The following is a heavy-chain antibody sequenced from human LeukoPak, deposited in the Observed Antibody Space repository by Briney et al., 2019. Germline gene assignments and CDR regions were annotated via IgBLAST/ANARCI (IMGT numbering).Heavy chain of an antibody. V-gene: IGHV1-8*02. J-gene: IGHJ6*03. CDR2: MNPNSGNT. Sequence: ASVKVSCKASGYTFTSYDINWVRQATGQGLEWMGWMNPNSGNTGYAQKFQGRVTMTRDMSTSTVYMELSSLRSEDTAVYYCARVSNAYDYYYMDVWGKGTTVTVSS. CDR1: GYTFTSYD. CDR3: ARVSNAYDYYYMDV. D-gene: IGHD2-8*01.